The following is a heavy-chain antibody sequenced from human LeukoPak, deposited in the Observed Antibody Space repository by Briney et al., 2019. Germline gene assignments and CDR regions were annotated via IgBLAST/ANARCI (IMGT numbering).Heavy chain of an antibody. Sequence: SETLSLTCTVSSGSISTSNYYWGWVRQPPGKALEWIGNIFYSGSTYYSPSLKSRVTISVDTSKNQFSLKLSSVTAADTAVYYCARELVAFDIWGQGTMVTVSS. J-gene: IGHJ3*02. CDR1: SGSISTSNYY. D-gene: IGHD6-6*01. CDR2: IFYSGST. V-gene: IGHV4-39*07. CDR3: ARELVAFDI.